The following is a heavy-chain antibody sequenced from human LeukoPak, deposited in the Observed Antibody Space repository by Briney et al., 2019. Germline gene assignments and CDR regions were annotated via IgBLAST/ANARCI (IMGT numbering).Heavy chain of an antibody. D-gene: IGHD3-9*01. J-gene: IGHJ1*01. CDR3: ARDSNPVLRYFDWLLQYFQH. V-gene: IGHV3-21*04. CDR1: GFTFSSYS. CDR2: ISSSSSYI. Sequence: PGGSLRLSCAASGFTFSSYSMNWVRQAPGKGLEWVSSISSSSSYIYYADSVKGRFTISRDNAKNSLYLQMNSLRSEDTAVYYCARDSNPVLRYFDWLLQYFQHWGQGTLVTVSS.